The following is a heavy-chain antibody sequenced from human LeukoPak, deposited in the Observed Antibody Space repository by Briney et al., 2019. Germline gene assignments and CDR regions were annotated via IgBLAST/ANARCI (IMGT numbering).Heavy chain of an antibody. CDR2: ISGSGGST. V-gene: IGHV3-23*01. Sequence: PGGSLRLSCAASGITFNNYAMSWVRQAPGKGLEWVSAISGSGGSTYYADSVKGRFTISRDNSKNTLYLQMNSLRAEDTAIYYCAKSDCSSTNCYGIDYWGQGTLVTVSS. CDR3: AKSDCSSTNCYGIDY. D-gene: IGHD2-2*01. CDR1: GITFNNYA. J-gene: IGHJ4*02.